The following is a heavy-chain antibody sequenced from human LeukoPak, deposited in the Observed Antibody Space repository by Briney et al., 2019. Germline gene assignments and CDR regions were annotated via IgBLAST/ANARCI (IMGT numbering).Heavy chain of an antibody. Sequence: GGSLRLSCAASGFTVSSNYMSWVRQAPGTGLEWVSVIYSGCSTYYADSVKGRFTISRDNSKNTLYLQMNSLKAEDTAVYYCARAAFGELLYEWCFDPWGQGTLVTVSS. CDR2: IYSGCST. CDR3: ARAAFGELLYEWCFDP. V-gene: IGHV3-53*01. D-gene: IGHD3-10*01. CDR1: GFTVSSNY. J-gene: IGHJ5*02.